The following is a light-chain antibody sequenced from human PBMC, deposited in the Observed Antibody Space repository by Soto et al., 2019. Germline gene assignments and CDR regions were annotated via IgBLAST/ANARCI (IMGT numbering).Light chain of an antibody. CDR3: QQYGRTPRT. CDR1: QSVSSY. J-gene: IGKJ1*01. CDR2: GTS. V-gene: IGKV3-20*01. Sequence: EIVLTQSPGTLSLSPGERATLSCRASQSVSSYLSWYQHKPGQAPRLLIYGTSSRATGVPDRFSGSGSGTDFTLTISRLEPEDFAVYYCQQYGRTPRTFGQGTKVDI.